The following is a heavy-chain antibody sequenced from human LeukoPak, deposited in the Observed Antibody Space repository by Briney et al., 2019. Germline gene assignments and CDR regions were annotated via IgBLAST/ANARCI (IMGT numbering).Heavy chain of an antibody. CDR3: ARGNYDILTGPTAYYYYYYMDV. V-gene: IGHV4-59*01. D-gene: IGHD3-9*01. CDR2: IYYSGST. Sequence: SETLSLTCTVSGGSISSYYWSWIRQPPGKGLEWIGYIYYSGSTNYNPSLKSRVTISVDTSKNQFSLKLSSVTAADTAVYYCARGNYDILTGPTAYYYYYYMDVWGKGTTVTISS. CDR1: GGSISSYY. J-gene: IGHJ6*03.